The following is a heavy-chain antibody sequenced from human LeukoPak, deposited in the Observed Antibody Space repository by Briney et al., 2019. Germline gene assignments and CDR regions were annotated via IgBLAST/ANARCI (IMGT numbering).Heavy chain of an antibody. J-gene: IGHJ4*02. Sequence: GGSLRLSCAASGFTFSSYSMNWVRQAPGKGLEWVSSISSSSSYIYYADSVKGRFTISRDNAKNSLYLQMNSLRAEDTAVYYCARGHTVTTLSYFDYWGQGTLVTVSS. V-gene: IGHV3-21*01. CDR2: ISSSSSYI. D-gene: IGHD4-17*01. CDR3: ARGHTVTTLSYFDY. CDR1: GFTFSSYS.